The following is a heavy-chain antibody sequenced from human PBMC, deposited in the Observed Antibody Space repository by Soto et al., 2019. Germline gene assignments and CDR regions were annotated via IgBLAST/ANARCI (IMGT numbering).Heavy chain of an antibody. CDR2: ISAYNGNT. V-gene: IGHV1-18*01. Sequence: QVQLVQSGAEVKKPGASVKVSCKASGYTFTSYGISWVRQAPGQGLEWMGWISAYNGNTNYAHKLQGRVTMTTDTSPSTAYMELRSLRSDDTAVDYCARDLDLGIAVAGTEHYWGQGTLVTVSS. CDR3: ARDLDLGIAVAGTEHY. J-gene: IGHJ4*02. CDR1: GYTFTSYG. D-gene: IGHD6-19*01.